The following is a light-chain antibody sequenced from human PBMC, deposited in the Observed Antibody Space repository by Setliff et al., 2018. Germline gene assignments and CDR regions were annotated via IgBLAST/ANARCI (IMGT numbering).Light chain of an antibody. CDR2: GAS. V-gene: IGKV3-20*01. CDR1: QSVSSSY. J-gene: IGKJ4*01. Sequence: VLTQSPGTLSLSPGERATLSCRASQSVSSSYLAWYQQKPGQAPRLLIYGASSRATGIPDRFSGSGSGTDFTLTISRLEPEDFAVYYCQQYASSPPNFGGGTKVDIK. CDR3: QQYASSPPN.